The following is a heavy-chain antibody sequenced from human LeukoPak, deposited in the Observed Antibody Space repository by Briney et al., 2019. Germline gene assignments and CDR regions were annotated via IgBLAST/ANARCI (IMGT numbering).Heavy chain of an antibody. J-gene: IGHJ6*04. CDR3: ARAGIAAALGPPDV. CDR2: IIPIFGTA. D-gene: IGHD6-13*01. Sequence: SVKVSCKASGGTFSSYAIGWVRQAPGQGLEWMGGIIPIFGTANYAQKFQGRVTITADKSTSTAYMELSSLRSEDTAVYYCARAGIAAALGPPDVWGKGTTVTVSS. V-gene: IGHV1-69*06. CDR1: GGTFSSYA.